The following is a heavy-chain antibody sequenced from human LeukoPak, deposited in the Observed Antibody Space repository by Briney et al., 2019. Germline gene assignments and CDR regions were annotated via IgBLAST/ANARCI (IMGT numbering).Heavy chain of an antibody. Sequence: GASVKVSCKVSGYTLTELSMHWVRQAPGKGLEWMGGFDPEDGETIYAQKFQGRVTMTTDTSTSTAYMELRSLRSDDTAVYYCATAPHKKLETPIDYWGQGTLVTVSS. CDR2: FDPEDGET. V-gene: IGHV1-24*01. CDR1: GYTLTELS. J-gene: IGHJ4*02. CDR3: ATAPHKKLETPIDY. D-gene: IGHD1-1*01.